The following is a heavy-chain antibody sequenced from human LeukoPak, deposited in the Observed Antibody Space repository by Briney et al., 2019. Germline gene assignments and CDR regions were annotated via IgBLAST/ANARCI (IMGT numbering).Heavy chain of an antibody. J-gene: IGHJ3*02. CDR1: GGSISSSSYY. D-gene: IGHD3-22*01. CDR3: ARGPYYYDSSGYYYVAFDI. Sequence: SETLSLTCTVSGGSISSSSYYWGWIRQPPGKGLEWIGSIYYSGSIYYSGSTYDNPSLKSRVTISVETSKNQFSLKLSSVTAADTAVYYCARGPYYYDSSGYYYVAFDIWGQGTMVTVSS. V-gene: IGHV4-39*01. CDR2: IYYSGSIYYSGST.